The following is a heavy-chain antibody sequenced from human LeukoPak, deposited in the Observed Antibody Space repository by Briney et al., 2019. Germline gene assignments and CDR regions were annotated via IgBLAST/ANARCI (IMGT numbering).Heavy chain of an antibody. CDR3: ARDLLITGTFDY. CDR2: ISGSGGST. Sequence: PGGSLRLSCAASGFTFSSYAMSWVRQAPGKGLEWVSAISGSGGSTYYADSVKGRFTISRDNSKNTLYLQMNSLRAEDTAVYYCARDLLITGTFDYWGQGALVTVSS. J-gene: IGHJ4*02. D-gene: IGHD1-7*01. CDR1: GFTFSSYA. V-gene: IGHV3-23*01.